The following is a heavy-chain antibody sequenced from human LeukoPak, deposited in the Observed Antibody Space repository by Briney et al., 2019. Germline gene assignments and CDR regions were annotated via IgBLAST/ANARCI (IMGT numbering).Heavy chain of an antibody. D-gene: IGHD3-10*01. CDR3: TTDPGADYYYYTDV. CDR1: GFTFSNAW. Sequence: PGGTLRLSCAASGFTFSNAWMSWVRQAPGKGLEWVGRIKSKTDGGTTDYAAPVKGRFTSSRDDSTNTLYLQMNSLKTEDTAVYYCTTDPGADYYYYTDVWGKGTTVTVSS. V-gene: IGHV3-15*01. CDR2: IKSKTDGGTT. J-gene: IGHJ6*03.